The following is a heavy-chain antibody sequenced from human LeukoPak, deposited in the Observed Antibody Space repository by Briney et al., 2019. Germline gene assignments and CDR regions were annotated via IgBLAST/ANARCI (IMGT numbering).Heavy chain of an antibody. D-gene: IGHD6-6*01. CDR1: GGSFSGYY. CDR3: ARMGGSSSSGGIDY. V-gene: IGHV2-70*01. CDR2: IDWDDDK. Sequence: TLSLTCAVYGGSFSGYYWSWIRQPPGKALEWLALIDWDDDKYYSTSLKTRLTISKDTSKNQVVLTMTNMDPVDTATYYCARMGGSSSSGGIDYWGQGTLVTVSS. J-gene: IGHJ4*02.